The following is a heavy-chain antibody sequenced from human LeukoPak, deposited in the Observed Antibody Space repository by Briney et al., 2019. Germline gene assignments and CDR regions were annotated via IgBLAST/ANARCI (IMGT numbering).Heavy chain of an antibody. CDR2: IYYSGST. J-gene: IGHJ6*02. Sequence: SETLSLTCTVSGGSISSGGYYWSWIRQHQGKGLEWIGYIYYSGSTYYNPSLKSRVTISVDTSKNQFSLKLSSVTAADTAVYYCARTPDPQDHPRYYYHYYGMDVWGQGTTVTVSS. D-gene: IGHD1-14*01. CDR3: ARTPDPQDHPRYYYHYYGMDV. V-gene: IGHV4-31*03. CDR1: GGSISSGGYY.